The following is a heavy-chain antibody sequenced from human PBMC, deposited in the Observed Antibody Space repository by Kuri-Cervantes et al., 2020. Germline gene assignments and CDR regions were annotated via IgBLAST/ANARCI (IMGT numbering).Heavy chain of an antibody. V-gene: IGHV3-9*01. J-gene: IGHJ4*02. CDR3: AKEGYSSGWSRGGFDY. D-gene: IGHD6-19*01. CDR2: ISWNSGCI. CDR1: GFTFDDYA. Sequence: GGSLRLSCAASGFTFDDYAMHWVRQAPGKGLEWVSGISWNSGCIGYADSVKGRFTISRDNAKNSLYLQMNSLRAEDTALYYCAKEGYSSGWSRGGFDYWGQGTLVTVSS.